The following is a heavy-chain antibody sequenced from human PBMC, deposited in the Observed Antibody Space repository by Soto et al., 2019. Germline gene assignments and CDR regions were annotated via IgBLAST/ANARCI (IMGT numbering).Heavy chain of an antibody. J-gene: IGHJ4*02. CDR2: IRSKAYGGTT. V-gene: IGHV3-49*03. CDR3: TRDRRGYSYGEFDY. CDR1: GFTFGAYA. D-gene: IGHD5-18*01. Sequence: GGSLRLSCTASGFTFGAYAMSWFRQAPGKGLEWVGFIRSKAYGGTTEYAASVKGRFTISRDDSKSIAYLQMNSLKTEDTAVYYCTRDRRGYSYGEFDYWGQGTLVTVSS.